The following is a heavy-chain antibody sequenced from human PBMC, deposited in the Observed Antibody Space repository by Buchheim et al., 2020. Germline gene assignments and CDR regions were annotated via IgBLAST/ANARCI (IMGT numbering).Heavy chain of an antibody. Sequence: QVQLVQSGAEVRKPGASVKVSCKASGYTFTNYGISWVRQAPGQGLEWLGWINASNGKTSYAQKFQGRVTMTTDTSTNTAHMELRSLRSDDAAVYYCARVTTFGVVIIGHWGQGT. CDR1: GYTFTNYG. CDR2: INASNGKT. D-gene: IGHD3-3*01. CDR3: ARVTTFGVVIIGH. J-gene: IGHJ5*02. V-gene: IGHV1-18*04.